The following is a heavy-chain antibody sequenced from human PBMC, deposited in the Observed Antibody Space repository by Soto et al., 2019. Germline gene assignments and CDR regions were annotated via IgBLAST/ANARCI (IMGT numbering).Heavy chain of an antibody. V-gene: IGHV3-23*01. J-gene: IGHJ6*03. CDR3: AKDHIAVARNTYYYYYYMDV. CDR2: ISGSGGST. Sequence: GGSLRLSCAASGFTFSSYAMSWVRQAPGKGLEWVSAISGSGGSTYYADSVKGRFTISRDNSKNTLYLQMNSLRAEDTAVYYCAKDHIAVARNTYYYYYYMDVWGKGTTVTVSS. CDR1: GFTFSSYA. D-gene: IGHD6-19*01.